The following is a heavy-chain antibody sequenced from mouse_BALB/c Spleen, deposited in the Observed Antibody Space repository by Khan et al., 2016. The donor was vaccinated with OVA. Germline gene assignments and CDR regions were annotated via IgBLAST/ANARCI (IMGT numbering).Heavy chain of an antibody. CDR2: ISNSYGDA. V-gene: IGHV1S137*01. J-gene: IGHJ3*01. CDR1: GYTFTDFA. D-gene: IGHD1-3*01. CDR3: ASGSGNSRFAY. Sequence: QVQLKESGAELVRPGVSVKLSCKGSGYTFTDFAMHWVKQSHAKSLEWIGVISNSYGDATYNQKLKGKATMTVDKSSSTAYMELARLTSDDSAIYYFASGSGNSRFAYWGQGTLVTVSA.